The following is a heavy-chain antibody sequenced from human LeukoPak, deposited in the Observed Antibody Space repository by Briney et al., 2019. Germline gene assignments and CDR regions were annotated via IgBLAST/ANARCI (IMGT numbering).Heavy chain of an antibody. Sequence: PGGSLRLSCAASGFTFSSYWMHWVRQAPGKGLVWVSRINSDGSTTNYADSVKGRFTISRDNAKNTLYLQMNSLRAEDTAVYYCARDPRGGTLDYWGQGTLVTVSS. D-gene: IGHD3-10*01. CDR2: INSDGSTT. J-gene: IGHJ4*02. CDR3: ARDPRGGTLDY. CDR1: GFTFSSYW. V-gene: IGHV3-74*01.